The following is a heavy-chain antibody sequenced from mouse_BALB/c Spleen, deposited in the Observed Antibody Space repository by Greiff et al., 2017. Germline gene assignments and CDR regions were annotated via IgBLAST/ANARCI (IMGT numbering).Heavy chain of an antibody. CDR2: ILPGSGST. Sequence: QVQLQQSGAELMKPGASVKISCKATGYTFSSYWIEWVKQRPGHGLEWIGEILPGSGSTNYNEKFKGKATFTADTSSNTAYMQLSSLTSEDSAVYYCARRGDVRYFDYWGQGTTLTVSS. CDR3: ARRGDVRYFDY. V-gene: IGHV1-9*01. CDR1: GYTFSSYW. D-gene: IGHD3-3*01. J-gene: IGHJ2*01.